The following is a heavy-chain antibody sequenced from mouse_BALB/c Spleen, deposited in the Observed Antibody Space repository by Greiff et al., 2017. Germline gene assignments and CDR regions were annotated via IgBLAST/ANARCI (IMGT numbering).Heavy chain of an antibody. CDR3: ARGEDYDWFAY. V-gene: IGHV1-54*01. CDR2: INPGSGGT. Sequence: QVQLQQSGAELVRPGTSVKVSCKASGYAFTNYLIEWVKQRPRQGLEWIGVINPGSGGTNYNEKFKGKATLTADKSSSTAYMQLSSLTSDDSAVYFCARGEDYDWFAYWGQGTLVTVSA. CDR1: GYAFTNYL. D-gene: IGHD2-4*01. J-gene: IGHJ3*01.